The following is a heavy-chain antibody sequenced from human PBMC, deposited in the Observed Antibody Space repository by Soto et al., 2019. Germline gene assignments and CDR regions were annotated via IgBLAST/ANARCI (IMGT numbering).Heavy chain of an antibody. Sequence: QVQLVQSGAEVKKPGASVKVSCKASGYTFTGYYMHWVRQAPGQGLEWMGWINPNSGGTNYAQKLQGRVTMTTDTSTSTAYMELRSLRSDDTAVYYCARSEDFWRRGYNWFDPWGQGTLVTVSS. CDR3: ARSEDFWRRGYNWFDP. CDR2: INPNSGGT. V-gene: IGHV1-2*02. J-gene: IGHJ5*02. D-gene: IGHD3-3*01. CDR1: GYTFTGYY.